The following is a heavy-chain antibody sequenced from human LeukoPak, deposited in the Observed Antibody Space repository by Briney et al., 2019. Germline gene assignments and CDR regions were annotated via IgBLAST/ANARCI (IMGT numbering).Heavy chain of an antibody. V-gene: IGHV4-39*01. CDR3: ARHSGLRSPFDP. CDR1: GASISTTNYY. D-gene: IGHD3-3*01. CDR2: IYSSGNI. J-gene: IGHJ5*02. Sequence: PSETLSLTCTVSGASISTTNYYWGWIRQPPGRDLEWIGSIYSSGNIYYNPSLESRVTISVDTSKNQLSLKLTSATAADTSVYYCARHSGLRSPFDPWGQGTLVTVSS.